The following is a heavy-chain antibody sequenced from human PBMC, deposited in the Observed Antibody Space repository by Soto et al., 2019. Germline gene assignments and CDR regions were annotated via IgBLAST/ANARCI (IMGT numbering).Heavy chain of an antibody. Sequence: EVQLVESGGGLVKPGGSLRLSCSASGFTFNTAWMNWVRQAPGEGLEWVGRIKTSADGGATDYAAPVQGRFTISRDDSKNVLYLHMNSLKTEDTAVYYCTTWSVEGVWGQETTVTVSS. D-gene: IGHD2-15*01. J-gene: IGHJ6*02. CDR2: IKTSADGGAT. CDR1: GFTFNTAW. V-gene: IGHV3-15*07. CDR3: TTWSVEGV.